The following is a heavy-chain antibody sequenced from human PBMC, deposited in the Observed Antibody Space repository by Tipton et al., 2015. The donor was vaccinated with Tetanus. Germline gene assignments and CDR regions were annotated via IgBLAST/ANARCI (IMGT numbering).Heavy chain of an antibody. J-gene: IGHJ4*02. V-gene: IGHV3-11*03. D-gene: IGHD3-10*01. CDR3: AKLFGSGTYYNYFDY. Sequence: LSLTCAVYGESFSDYYWSWIRQPPGKGLEWVASISGSSTFIYYADSVKGRFTISRDNGNNSVYLQISSLRAEDTAVYYCAKLFGSGTYYNYFDYWGQGTLVTVSS. CDR1: GESFSDYY. CDR2: ISGSSTFI.